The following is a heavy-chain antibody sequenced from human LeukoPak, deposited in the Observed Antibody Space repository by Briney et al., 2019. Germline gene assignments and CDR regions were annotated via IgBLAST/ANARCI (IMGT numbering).Heavy chain of an antibody. Sequence: PGGSLRLSCAASGFTFNSYGMHWVRQAPGKGLEWVAVISYDGSNEYYADSVKGRFTISRDNSKNTLYLQMNSLRAEDTAVYYCAKDGQEWELLYDYFDYWGQGTLVTVSS. J-gene: IGHJ4*02. D-gene: IGHD1-26*01. V-gene: IGHV3-30*18. CDR2: ISYDGSNE. CDR1: GFTFNSYG. CDR3: AKDGQEWELLYDYFDY.